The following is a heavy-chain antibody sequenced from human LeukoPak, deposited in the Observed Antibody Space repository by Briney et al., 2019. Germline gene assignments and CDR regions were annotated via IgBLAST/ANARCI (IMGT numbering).Heavy chain of an antibody. D-gene: IGHD3-3*01. CDR1: GGSISSYY. Sequence: SETLSLTCTVSGGSISSYYWSWIRQPAGKGLEWIGRIYTSGSTTYNRSLKSRVTMSLDTSENQFSLKLRSVTAADTAVYYCARQAIFGVAIDYWGQGTLVTVSS. CDR2: IYTSGST. CDR3: ARQAIFGVAIDY. V-gene: IGHV4-4*07. J-gene: IGHJ4*02.